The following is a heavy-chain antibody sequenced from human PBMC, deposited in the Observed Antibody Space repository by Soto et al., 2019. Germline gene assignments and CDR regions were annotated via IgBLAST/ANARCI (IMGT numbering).Heavy chain of an antibody. J-gene: IGHJ4*02. V-gene: IGHV1-18*01. CDR1: GYTFTTYG. CDR3: ARGPTDCYDHSGNYFLDQ. Sequence: QVQLVQSGAEVKKPGASMKVSCKASGYTFTTYGMSWVRQAPGQGLDWMGWISTYNGNTKYAESLQGRVSMTTDTTTSTGYLELTRLTSDATAVYYCARGPTDCYDHSGNYFLDQWGQGTLVTVSS. D-gene: IGHD3-22*01. CDR2: ISTYNGNT.